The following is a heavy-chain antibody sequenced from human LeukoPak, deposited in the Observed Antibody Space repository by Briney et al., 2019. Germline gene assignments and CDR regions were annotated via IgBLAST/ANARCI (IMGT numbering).Heavy chain of an antibody. CDR2: IYYSGST. Sequence: PSETLSLTCTVSGGSISSSSYYWGWIRQPPGKGLEWIGYIYYSGSTNYNPSLKSRVTISVDTSKNQFSLKLSSVTAADTAVYYCARARGYYFDYWGQGTLVTVSS. CDR1: GGSISSSSYY. J-gene: IGHJ4*02. CDR3: ARARGYYFDY. V-gene: IGHV4-61*05.